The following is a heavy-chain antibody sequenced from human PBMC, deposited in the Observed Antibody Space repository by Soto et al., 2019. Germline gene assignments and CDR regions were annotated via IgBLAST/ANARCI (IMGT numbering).Heavy chain of an antibody. CDR1: GGSFGGYY. Sequence: SETLSLTCAVYGGSFGGYYWSWIRQPPGKGLEWIGEINHSGSTNYNPSLKSRVTISVDTSKSQFSLKLSSVTAADTAVYYCARVRKGITMVRGKIGYYYFGMDVWGQGXTVT. J-gene: IGHJ6*02. V-gene: IGHV4-34*01. CDR2: INHSGST. CDR3: ARVRKGITMVRGKIGYYYFGMDV. D-gene: IGHD3-10*01.